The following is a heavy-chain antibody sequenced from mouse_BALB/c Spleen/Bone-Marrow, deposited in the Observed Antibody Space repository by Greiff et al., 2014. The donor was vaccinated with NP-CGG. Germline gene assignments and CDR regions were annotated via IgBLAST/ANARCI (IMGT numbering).Heavy chain of an antibody. CDR2: ISYSGST. CDR1: GDSFTSGY. J-gene: IGHJ4*01. D-gene: IGHD4-1*01. Sequence: VKLKQSGPSLVEPSQTLSLTCSVTGDSFTSGYWNWVRKFPGNKLEYMGYISYSGSTYYNPSLESRISITRDTSKNQYYLQLNSVTTEDTATYYCATGNAMDYWGQGTSVTVSS. CDR3: ATGNAMDY. V-gene: IGHV3-8*02.